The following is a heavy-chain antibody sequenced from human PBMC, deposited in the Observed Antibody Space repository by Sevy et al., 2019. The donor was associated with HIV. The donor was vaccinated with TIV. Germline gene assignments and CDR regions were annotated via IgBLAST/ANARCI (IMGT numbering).Heavy chain of an antibody. CDR3: ARGAVVIGTAATPVLDF. CDR2: IYNNIGST. CDR1: DDSINSYY. V-gene: IGHV4-59*08. J-gene: IGHJ4*02. D-gene: IGHD6-13*01. Sequence: SETLSLTCSVSDDSINSYYWSWIRQPPGKGLQWIGYIYNNIGSTSYNPSLQSRFTISVDTSKNQFSLKLTSVTAADTAVYYCARGAVVIGTAATPVLDFWGQGSLVTVSS.